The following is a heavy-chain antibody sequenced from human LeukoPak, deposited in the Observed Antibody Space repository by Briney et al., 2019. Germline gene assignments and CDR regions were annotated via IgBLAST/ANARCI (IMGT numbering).Heavy chain of an antibody. CDR3: ARTTVSGTYSDLGY. CDR1: GFTFSNYW. Sequence: GGSLRLSCAASGFTFSNYWMHWVRQAPGKGLVWVSHISSDGSSASYADSVKGRFTISRDNAKSTLYLQMNSLRAEDTALYYCARTTVSGTYSDLGYWGQGTLVTVSS. D-gene: IGHD3-22*01. CDR2: ISSDGSSA. J-gene: IGHJ4*02. V-gene: IGHV3-74*01.